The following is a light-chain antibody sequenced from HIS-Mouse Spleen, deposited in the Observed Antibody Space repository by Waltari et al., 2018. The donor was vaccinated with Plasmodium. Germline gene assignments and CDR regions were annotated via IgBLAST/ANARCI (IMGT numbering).Light chain of an antibody. V-gene: IGKV3-15*01. CDR2: GAS. Sequence: EIVMTQSPATLSVSPGERATLPCRASQSVSSNLAWYQQKPGQAPRLLIDGASPRATGMPARVGGGESGAEFTLTFSGMHAEDIAVCCCQKYNNWATFGQGTRLEMK. CDR1: QSVSSN. CDR3: QKYNNWAT. J-gene: IGKJ5*01.